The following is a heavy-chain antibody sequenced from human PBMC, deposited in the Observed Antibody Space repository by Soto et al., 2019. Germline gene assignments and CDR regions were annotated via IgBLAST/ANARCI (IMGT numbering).Heavy chain of an antibody. CDR1: GGTFSTYG. CDR2: LIPILDVT. CDR3: ARGTNGGGSESNFDI. J-gene: IGHJ3*02. Sequence: QVHLVHSGAEVRKHGSSVKVSCQVSGGTFSTYGIIWVRQAHGQGLEWTGRLIPILDVTDYAQKFQGRVTMTADRSTNTAYMELSSLRSEDTSVYYCARGTNGGGSESNFDIWGQGTVVTVSS. V-gene: IGHV1-69*04. D-gene: IGHD2-8*01.